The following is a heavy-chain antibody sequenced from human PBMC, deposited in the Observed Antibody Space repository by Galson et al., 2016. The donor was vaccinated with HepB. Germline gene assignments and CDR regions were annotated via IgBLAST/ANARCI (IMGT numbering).Heavy chain of an antibody. V-gene: IGHV3-30-3*01. CDR2: ISSDGSNK. CDR3: AGSYSGRKGASDI. D-gene: IGHD1-26*01. Sequence: SLRLSCAASGFTFSTYAIHWVRQAPGKGLEWVAVISSDGSNKYYAESVKGRFTISRDNSKNTLYLQMNSLRAEDTAVYYCAGSYSGRKGASDIWGQGTMVTVSS. J-gene: IGHJ3*02. CDR1: GFTFSTYA.